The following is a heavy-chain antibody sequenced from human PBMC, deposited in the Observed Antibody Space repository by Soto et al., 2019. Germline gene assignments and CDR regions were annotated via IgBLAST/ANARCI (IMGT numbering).Heavy chain of an antibody. D-gene: IGHD3-3*02. CDR3: AKAILPSSGPGGGMDV. CDR2: IGGGGHST. Sequence: EVQLLESGGGLVQPGGSLTLSCAASGFTFSHYAMSWVHQAPGRGLEWVSAIGGGGHSTYYADSVQGRFTVSRDKSRNTLYLQLNSLRAEDTAVFYCAKAILPSSGPGGGMDVWGQGTTVTVSS. J-gene: IGHJ6*02. CDR1: GFTFSHYA. V-gene: IGHV3-23*01.